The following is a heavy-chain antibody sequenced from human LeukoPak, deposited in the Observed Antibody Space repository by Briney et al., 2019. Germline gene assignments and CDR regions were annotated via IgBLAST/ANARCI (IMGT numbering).Heavy chain of an antibody. CDR2: MKGGGET. V-gene: IGHV3-23*01. Sequence: GGSLRLFCAASGFSFTNYAMSWVRQAPARGPEWLSSMKGGGETFYADSVKGRFTISRDNSKNTLYLQMNSLRAEDTAVYYCAKAWYNWNDEGYWGQGTLVTVSS. J-gene: IGHJ4*02. CDR3: AKAWYNWNDEGY. CDR1: GFSFTNYA. D-gene: IGHD1-1*01.